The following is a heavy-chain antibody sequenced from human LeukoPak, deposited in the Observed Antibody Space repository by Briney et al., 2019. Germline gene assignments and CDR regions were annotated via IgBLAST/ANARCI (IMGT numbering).Heavy chain of an antibody. D-gene: IGHD5-12*01. CDR2: IHYSGST. Sequence: SQTLSLTCTVSGASLNSGTYYWSWIRQRPGKGLEWIGYIHYSGSTYYKPSLKSRLTISVDTSNNRFSLKLTSLSAADTAVYFCARADSGYESRGNFDIWGQGTMVSVSS. J-gene: IGHJ3*02. CDR3: ARADSGYESRGNFDI. CDR1: GASLNSGTYY. V-gene: IGHV4-31*03.